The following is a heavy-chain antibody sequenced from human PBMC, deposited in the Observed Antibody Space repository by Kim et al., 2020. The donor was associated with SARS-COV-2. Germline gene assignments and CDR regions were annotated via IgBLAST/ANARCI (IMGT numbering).Heavy chain of an antibody. Sequence: GGSLRLSCAASGFTFSNYAMHWVRQAPGKGLEWVAVISYDGSNKYYADSVKGRFTISRDNSKNTLYLQMNSLRAEDTAVYYCARDLSGSYSYFDYWGQGTLVTVSS. CDR2: ISYDGSNK. D-gene: IGHD1-26*01. V-gene: IGHV3-30*04. J-gene: IGHJ4*02. CDR3: ARDLSGSYSYFDY. CDR1: GFTFSNYA.